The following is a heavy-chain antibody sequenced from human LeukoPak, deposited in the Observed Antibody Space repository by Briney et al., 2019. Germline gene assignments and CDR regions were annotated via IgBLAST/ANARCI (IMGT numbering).Heavy chain of an antibody. D-gene: IGHD3-22*01. CDR3: AKGATYYYGSSAHLDY. J-gene: IGHJ4*02. CDR2: ISWNSGNI. CDR1: GFTFDDYA. V-gene: IGHV3-9*03. Sequence: GRSLRLSCAASGFTFDDYAMHWVRQAPGKGLEWVSGISWNSGNIVYADSVKGRFSISRDNAKNSLYLQMNSLRAEDMALYYCAKGATYYYGSSAHLDYWGQGTLVTVSS.